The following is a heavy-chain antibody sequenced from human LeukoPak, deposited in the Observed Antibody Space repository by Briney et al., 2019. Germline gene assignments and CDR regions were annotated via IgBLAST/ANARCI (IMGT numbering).Heavy chain of an antibody. J-gene: IGHJ3*02. CDR2: INPNSGGT. Sequence: ASLKVSCKASGYTSTGPYMYWVRDTPRQGLEWRGRINPNSGGTNHAQKFQGRVTMTRDTSISTAYMELSRLRSDDTAVYYCARVRYSGYNYHAFDIWGQGTMVTVSS. CDR3: ARVRYSGYNYHAFDI. D-gene: IGHD5-12*01. V-gene: IGHV1-2*02. CDR1: GYTSTGPY.